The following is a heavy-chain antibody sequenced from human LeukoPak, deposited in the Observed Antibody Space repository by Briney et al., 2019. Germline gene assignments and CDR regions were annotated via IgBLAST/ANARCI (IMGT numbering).Heavy chain of an antibody. CDR2: ISYDGSNK. CDR1: GFTFSSYA. CDR3: ALGKNFGFHYFDF. J-gene: IGHJ4*02. V-gene: IGHV3-30*04. Sequence: GGSLRLSCAASGFTFSSYAMHWVRQAPGKGLEWVAVISYDGSNKYYADSVKGRFTISRDNSKNTLYLQMNSLRAEDTAVYYCALGKNFGFHYFDFWGQGALVTVSS. D-gene: IGHD3-3*01.